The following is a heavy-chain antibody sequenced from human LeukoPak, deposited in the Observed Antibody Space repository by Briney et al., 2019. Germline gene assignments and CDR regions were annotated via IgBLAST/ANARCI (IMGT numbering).Heavy chain of an antibody. V-gene: IGHV4-59*01. CDR2: IYYSGST. CDR3: ARDEDLGYFDL. Sequence: SETLSLTCTVSGGSNSSYYWSWIRQPPGKGLEWIGYIYYSGSTNYNPSLKSRVTISVDTSKNQFSLKLSSVTAADTAVYYCARDEDLGYFDLWGRGTLVTVSS. J-gene: IGHJ2*01. CDR1: GGSNSSYY.